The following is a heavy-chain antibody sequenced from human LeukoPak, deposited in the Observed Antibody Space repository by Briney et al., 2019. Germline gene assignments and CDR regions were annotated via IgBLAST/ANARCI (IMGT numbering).Heavy chain of an antibody. CDR2: ISGSGYST. V-gene: IGHV3-23*01. CDR3: AKEGRIVGSTTYYFDY. J-gene: IGHJ4*02. CDR1: GFTFSSNA. Sequence: GGSLRLSCAASGFTFSSNAMGWVRQAPGEGLEWVSAISGSGYSTYYGDSVKGRFTISRDNSKNTLYPQMNSLRAEDTAVYYCAKEGRIVGSTTYYFDYWGQGTLVTVSS. D-gene: IGHD1-26*01.